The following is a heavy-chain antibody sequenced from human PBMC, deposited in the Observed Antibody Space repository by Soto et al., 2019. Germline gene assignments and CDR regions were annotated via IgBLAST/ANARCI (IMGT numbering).Heavy chain of an antibody. J-gene: IGHJ3*02. CDR3: ARDGPMDRAFDI. CDR2: ISAYNGNT. CDR1: GYTFPSYG. V-gene: IGHV1-18*01. Sequence: QAHLVQSGAEVKKPGASVKVSCKASGYTFPSYGITWVRQAPGQGLEWMGWISAYNGNTNYAQKLQGRVPMTTDTSKSTAYMELRSLRSDDTAVYYCARDGPMDRAFDIWDQGTMVTVSS. D-gene: IGHD3-10*01.